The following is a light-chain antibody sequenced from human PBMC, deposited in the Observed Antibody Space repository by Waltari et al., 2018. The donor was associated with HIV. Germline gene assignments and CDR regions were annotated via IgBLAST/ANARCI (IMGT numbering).Light chain of an antibody. Sequence: SSELTQGPAVSVALGQTVRITCQGDSLRFYYARWYQQKPGQAPVLVIYGRNNRPSGVPARFSGSRSGSTASMTITGAQAEDEADYDCNSRDRGGYLHVLFGGGTKLTVL. CDR1: SLRFYY. CDR2: GRN. V-gene: IGLV3-19*01. J-gene: IGLJ2*01. CDR3: NSRDRGGYLHVL.